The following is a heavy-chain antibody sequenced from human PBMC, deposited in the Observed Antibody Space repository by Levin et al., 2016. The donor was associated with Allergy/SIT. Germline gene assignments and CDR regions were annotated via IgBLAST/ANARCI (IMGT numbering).Heavy chain of an antibody. CDR3: VRAEEDFHDRSGLREPFWYFDY. J-gene: IGHJ4*02. Sequence: GGSLRLSCAASGFTFNSYGIHWVRQAPGKGLEWVAVIWYDGSNKYYADSVKGRFTISRDNSKNTLDLQMNSLRGEDTALYYCVRAEEDFHDRSGLREPFWYFDYWGQGSLVTVSS. V-gene: IGHV3-33*01. CDR1: GFTFNSYG. D-gene: IGHD3-22*01. CDR2: IWYDGSNK.